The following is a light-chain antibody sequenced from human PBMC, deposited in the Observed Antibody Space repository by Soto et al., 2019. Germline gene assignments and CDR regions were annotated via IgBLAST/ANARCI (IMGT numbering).Light chain of an antibody. J-gene: IGKJ3*01. CDR3: HQYNTWPFFT. CDR1: QSVSSN. CDR2: GAS. V-gene: IGKV3-15*01. Sequence: EIVLTQSPATLSASPGERATLSCMASQSVSSNLAWHQQKPGHAPRLLIYGASSRATGIPARFSGSGSGTEFTLTVTSLQSEDFAIYYCHQYNTWPFFTFGHGTKVDIK.